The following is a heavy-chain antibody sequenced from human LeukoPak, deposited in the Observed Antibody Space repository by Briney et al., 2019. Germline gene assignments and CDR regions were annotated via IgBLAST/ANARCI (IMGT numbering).Heavy chain of an antibody. D-gene: IGHD1-1*01. J-gene: IGHJ3*02. CDR2: MNPNSGNT. CDR3: ASTWRYNWNDAADAFDI. CDR1: VYTFTIYD. V-gene: IGHV1-8*01. Sequence: ASVKVSFKASVYTFTIYDINLVRQATGQGVEGMGGMNPNSGNTGYAQKFQGSVTMTRKTSIRTAYMELSSLRSEDTAVYYCASTWRYNWNDAADAFDIWGQGTMVTVSS.